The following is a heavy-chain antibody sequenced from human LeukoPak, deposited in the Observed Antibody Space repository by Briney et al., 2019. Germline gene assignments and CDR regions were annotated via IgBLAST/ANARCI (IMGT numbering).Heavy chain of an antibody. Sequence: GGSLRLSCAASGFTFSSTWMSWVRQAPGKGLEWVSYISSSGSTIYYADSVKGRFTISRDNAKNSLYLQMNSLRAEDTAVYYCAELGITMIGGVWGKGTTVTISS. D-gene: IGHD3-10*02. CDR1: GFTFSSTW. CDR3: AELGITMIGGV. CDR2: ISSSGSTI. J-gene: IGHJ6*04. V-gene: IGHV3-48*03.